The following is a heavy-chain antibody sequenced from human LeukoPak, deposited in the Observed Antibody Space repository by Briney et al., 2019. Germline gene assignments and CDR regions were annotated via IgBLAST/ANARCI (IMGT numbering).Heavy chain of an antibody. D-gene: IGHD3-9*01. Sequence: PGGSLTLSCAASGFTFDNYAMHWVRQAPGNGLEWVSLISGYGGSTYYADSVKGRFTTSRDNSKNSLYLQMNSLRTEDTALYYCAKGPPRGLTGYYTGYWGQGTLVTVSS. CDR2: ISGYGGST. J-gene: IGHJ4*02. V-gene: IGHV3-43*02. CDR3: AKGPPRGLTGYYTGY. CDR1: GFTFDNYA.